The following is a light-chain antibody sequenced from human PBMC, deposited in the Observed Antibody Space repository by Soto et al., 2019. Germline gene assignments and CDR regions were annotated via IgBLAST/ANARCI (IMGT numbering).Light chain of an antibody. CDR1: STDVGAYNT. CDR3: SSYASVDTRAIV. J-gene: IGLJ2*01. Sequence: QSVLTQPASVSGSPGQSITFSCTGSSTDVGAYNTVSWYQLLPGKAPRLIIYEVRYRASGVSSRFSGSKSGDTASLTISGLQAEDEAEYYCSSYASVDTRAIVFGGGTKLTVL. V-gene: IGLV2-14*03. CDR2: EVR.